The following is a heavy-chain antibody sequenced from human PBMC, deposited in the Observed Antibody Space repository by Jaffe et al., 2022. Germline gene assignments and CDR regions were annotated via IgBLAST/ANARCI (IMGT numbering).Heavy chain of an antibody. D-gene: IGHD3-3*01. V-gene: IGHV1-8*01. J-gene: IGHJ4*02. CDR3: ARGRGNDFWSGSHSYYFDY. CDR2: MNPNSGNT. Sequence: QVQLVQSGAEVKKPGASVKVSCKASGYTFTSYDINWVRQATGQGLEWMGWMNPNSGNTGYAQKFQGRVTMTRNTSISTAYMELSSLRSEDTAVYYCARGRGNDFWSGSHSYYFDYWGQGTLVTVSS. CDR1: GYTFTSYD.